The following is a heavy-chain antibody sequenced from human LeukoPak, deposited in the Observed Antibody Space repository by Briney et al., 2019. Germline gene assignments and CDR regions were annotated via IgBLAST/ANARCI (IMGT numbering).Heavy chain of an antibody. CDR2: ISYDGSNK. CDR3: ARGSYFGIDV. CDR1: GFTFSYYG. J-gene: IGHJ6*02. V-gene: IGHV3-30*03. Sequence: GGSLRLSCAAPGFTFSYYGMHWVRQAPGKGLDWVAVISYDGSNKYYADSVKGRFTISRDNSKNTLDLQMNSLRAEDTAVYHCARGSYFGIDVWGQGTTVTVSS.